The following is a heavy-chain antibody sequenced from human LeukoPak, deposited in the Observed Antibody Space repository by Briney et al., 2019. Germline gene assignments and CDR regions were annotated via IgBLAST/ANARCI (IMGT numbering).Heavy chain of an antibody. CDR2: IKQDGSEK. J-gene: IGHJ4*02. V-gene: IGHV3-7*01. CDR3: ARAFVRGASSYFDY. CDR1: GFTFSSYW. D-gene: IGHD1-26*01. Sequence: PGGSLRLSCAASGFTFSSYWMSWVRQAPGKGLEWVANIKQDGSEKYYVDSVKGRFTISRDNAKNSLYLQMNSLRAEDTAVYYCARAFVRGASSYFDYWGQGTLVTVSS.